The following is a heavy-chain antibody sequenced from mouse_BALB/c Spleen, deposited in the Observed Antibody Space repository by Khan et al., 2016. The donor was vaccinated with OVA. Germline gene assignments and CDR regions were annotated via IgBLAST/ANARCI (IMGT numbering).Heavy chain of an antibody. D-gene: IGHD2-14*01. Sequence: QVQLKQSGAELARPGASVKMSCKASGYTFTSYTIHWIKERPGQGLAWIGYINPSNGYTNYNQKFKDKATLTTDKSSTTAYLQLSSLSSDDSAVXNGVRDGAYHRNDGWFAYWGQGTLVTVSA. CDR2: INPSNGYT. J-gene: IGHJ3*01. CDR3: VRDGAYHRNDGWFAY. V-gene: IGHV1-4*01. CDR1: GYTFTSYT.